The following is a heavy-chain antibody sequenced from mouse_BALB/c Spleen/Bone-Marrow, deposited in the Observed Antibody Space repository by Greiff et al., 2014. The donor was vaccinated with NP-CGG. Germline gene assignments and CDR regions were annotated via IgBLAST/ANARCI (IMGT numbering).Heavy chain of an antibody. D-gene: IGHD3-1*01. CDR3: ARELGLSLAY. CDR2: ILPGSGST. V-gene: IGHV1-9*01. J-gene: IGHJ3*01. CDR1: GYTFSSYW. Sequence: QVQLKESGAELMKPGASVKISCKTSGYTFSSYWIEWVKQRPGHGLEWIGEILPGSGSTNSNEKFKGKATFTADTSSNTAYMQLSSLTSEDSAVYYCARELGLSLAYWGQGTLVTVSA.